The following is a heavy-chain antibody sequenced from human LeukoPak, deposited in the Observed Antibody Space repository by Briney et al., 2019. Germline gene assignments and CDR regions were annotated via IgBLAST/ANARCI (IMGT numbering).Heavy chain of an antibody. CDR1: EFTCGDYN. Sequence: GGSLRLSSAASEFTCGDYNMSGIAQAPGRGLWGFSYISSRGMTINYACSVRGRFTISRDNAKTSLYLQLNSLRAEDTAVYYCARFIHMDVWGKGTTVTVSS. CDR3: ARFIHMDV. CDR2: ISSRGMTI. V-gene: IGHV3-11*01. J-gene: IGHJ6*03.